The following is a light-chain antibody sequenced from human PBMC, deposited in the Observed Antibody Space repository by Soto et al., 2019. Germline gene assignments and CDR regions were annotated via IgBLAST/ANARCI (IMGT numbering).Light chain of an antibody. CDR2: CAS. Sequence: EIVLTQSPGTLSLSPGERATLSCRASQSVSSRYLAWYQQKPGQAPRLLIYCASSRATGIPDRFSGSGSGTDVTLTISSLEPEDFAVYYCQQYDSPSGFIFGPGTKVDIK. CDR1: QSVSSRY. J-gene: IGKJ3*01. CDR3: QQYDSPSGFI. V-gene: IGKV3-20*01.